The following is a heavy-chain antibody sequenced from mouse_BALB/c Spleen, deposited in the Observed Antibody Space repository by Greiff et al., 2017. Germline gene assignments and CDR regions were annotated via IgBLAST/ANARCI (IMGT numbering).Heavy chain of an antibody. V-gene: IGHV1-7*01. CDR1: GYSFTSYW. J-gene: IGHJ2*01. CDR3: ARKEDYGNSFDY. Sequence: QVQLQQSGAELVKPGASVKMSCKASGYSFTSYWMHWVKQRPGQGLEWIGYINPSTGYTEYNQKFKDKATLTADKSSSTAYMQLSSLTSEDSAVYYCARKEDYGNSFDYWGQGTTLTVSS. CDR2: INPSTGYT. D-gene: IGHD2-1*01.